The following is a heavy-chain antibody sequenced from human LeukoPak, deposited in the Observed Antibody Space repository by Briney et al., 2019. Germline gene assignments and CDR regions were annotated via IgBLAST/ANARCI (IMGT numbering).Heavy chain of an antibody. J-gene: IGHJ4*02. CDR1: GVSISSTNSY. Sequence: ETLSLTCTVSGVSISSTNSYWGWIRQSPRTGLEWIGNIYSSGSTYYNPSLKSRVTISIDTSENQFSPKLTSVTAADTAVYYCARKREGPTTGIDYWGQGTLVTVSS. CDR3: ARKREGPTTGIDY. CDR2: IYSSGST. D-gene: IGHD1-26*01. V-gene: IGHV4-39*07.